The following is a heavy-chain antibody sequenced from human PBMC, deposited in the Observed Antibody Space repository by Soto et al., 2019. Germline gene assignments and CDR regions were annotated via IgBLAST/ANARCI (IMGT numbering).Heavy chain of an antibody. Sequence: QVQLQESGPGLVKPSQTLSLTCTVSGGSISSGGYYWGWIRQHPGKGLEWIGYIYYSGSTYYNPSLKSRVTISVDTSKNQFSLKLSSVTAADTAVYYCAREETTVTTGWFDPWGQGTLVTVSS. CDR1: GGSISSGGYY. V-gene: IGHV4-31*03. CDR3: AREETTVTTGWFDP. J-gene: IGHJ5*02. D-gene: IGHD4-4*01. CDR2: IYYSGST.